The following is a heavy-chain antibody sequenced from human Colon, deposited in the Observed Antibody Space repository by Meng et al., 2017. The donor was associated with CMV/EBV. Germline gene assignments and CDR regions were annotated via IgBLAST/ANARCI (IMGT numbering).Heavy chain of an antibody. V-gene: IGHV1-46*01. CDR2: MFSNRGSA. D-gene: IGHD2-2*02. J-gene: IGHJ4*02. CDR1: GYSFTSYY. CDR3: AREVPDTINFDY. Sequence: QWQLVQSGAEVKKPGASVTLSCKASGYSFTSYYIHWVRQAPGQGLEWMGIMFSNRGSASYPQKFQGRVTITRDTSTSTVYMELSSLRSEDTAVYYCAREVPDTINFDYWGQGTLVTVSS.